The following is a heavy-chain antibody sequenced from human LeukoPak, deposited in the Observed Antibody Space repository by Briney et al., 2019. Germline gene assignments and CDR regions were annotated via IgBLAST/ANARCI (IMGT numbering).Heavy chain of an antibody. CDR3: AKELQPWFPFDD. D-gene: IGHD3-10*01. Sequence: PGGSLRLSCAASGFIFRSYGMHWVRQPPGKGLEWLAFITSDGYNKYYTDPVKGRFTISRDNSENSLYLQMNILRPEDTAVYYCAKELQPWFPFDDCGQGILVTVSS. J-gene: IGHJ4*02. CDR2: ITSDGYNK. V-gene: IGHV3-30*02. CDR1: GFIFRSYG.